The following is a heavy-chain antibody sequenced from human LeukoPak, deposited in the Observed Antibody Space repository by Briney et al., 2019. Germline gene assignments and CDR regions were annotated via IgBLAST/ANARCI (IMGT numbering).Heavy chain of an antibody. V-gene: IGHV3-15*01. CDR3: AVDTPVIDAQIDY. J-gene: IGHJ4*02. D-gene: IGHD3-16*02. Sequence: GGSLRLSCTASGFIFSHAWMNWVRQAPGKGLQWLCRIRSGGAREYAAPAQGRFTISRDDSRNTVYLEMNNLDTDDTAVYFCAVDTPVIDAQIDYWGQGTLVTVSS. CDR2: IRSGGAR. CDR1: GFIFSHAW.